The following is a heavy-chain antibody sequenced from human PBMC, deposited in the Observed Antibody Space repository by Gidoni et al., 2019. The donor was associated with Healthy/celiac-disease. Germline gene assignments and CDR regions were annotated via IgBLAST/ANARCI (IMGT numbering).Heavy chain of an antibody. CDR2: ISGSGGST. J-gene: IGHJ5*02. Sequence: EVQLLESGGGLVQPGGSLRLSCAASGFTFSSYAMSWVRPAPGKGLEWVSAISGSGGSTYYADSVKGRFTISRDNSKNTLYLQMNSLRAEDTAVYYCAKGRYFDWLSRYNWFDPWGQGTLVTVSS. V-gene: IGHV3-23*01. CDR3: AKGRYFDWLSRYNWFDP. CDR1: GFTFSSYA. D-gene: IGHD3-9*01.